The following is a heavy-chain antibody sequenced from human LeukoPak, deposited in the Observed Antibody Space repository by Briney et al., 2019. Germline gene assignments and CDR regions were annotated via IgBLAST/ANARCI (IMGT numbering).Heavy chain of an antibody. V-gene: IGHV3-23*01. J-gene: IGHJ4*02. CDR3: AKPRYYYDSSGYSPFDY. D-gene: IGHD3-22*01. CDR1: GFTFSSYA. Sequence: PGGSLRLSCAASGFTFSSYAMSWVRQAPGKGLEWVSAISGSGGSTYYADSVKGRFTISRDNSKNTLYLQMNSLRAEDTAVYYCAKPRYYYDSSGYSPFDYWGQGTLVTVSS. CDR2: ISGSGGST.